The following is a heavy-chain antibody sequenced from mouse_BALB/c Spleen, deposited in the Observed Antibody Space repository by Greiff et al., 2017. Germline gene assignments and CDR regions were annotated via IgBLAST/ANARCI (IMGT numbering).Heavy chain of an antibody. CDR3: ARHGYDYDEGWFAY. Sequence: EVHLVESGGDLVKPGGSLKLSCAASGFTFSSNGMSWVRQTPDKRLEWVATISSGGSYTYYPDSVKGRFTISRDNAKNTLYLQMSSLKSEDTAMYYCARHGYDYDEGWFAYWGQGTLVTVSA. J-gene: IGHJ3*01. V-gene: IGHV5-6*01. D-gene: IGHD2-4*01. CDR1: GFTFSSNG. CDR2: ISSGGSYT.